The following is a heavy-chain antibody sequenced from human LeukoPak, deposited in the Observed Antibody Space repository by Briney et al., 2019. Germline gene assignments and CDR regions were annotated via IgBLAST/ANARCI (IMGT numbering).Heavy chain of an antibody. Sequence: SETLSLTCTVSGGSVSTYYWSWIRQPPGKELEWIGYVSHSGNTNCNPSRKSRLTMSLDTSKNHFSLRLSSVNAADTAVYYCARAGSGWSFDYWGQGSLVTVSS. CDR3: ARAGSGWSFDY. D-gene: IGHD6-19*01. J-gene: IGHJ4*02. V-gene: IGHV4-59*02. CDR2: VSHSGNT. CDR1: GGSVSTYY.